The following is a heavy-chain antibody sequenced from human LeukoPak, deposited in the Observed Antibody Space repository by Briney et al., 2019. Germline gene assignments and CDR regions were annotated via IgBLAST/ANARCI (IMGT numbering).Heavy chain of an antibody. D-gene: IGHD4-23*01. Sequence: GRSLRLSCAASGFTFSSYAMHWVRQAPGKGLEWVAVISYDGSNKYYADSVKGRFTISRDNSKNTLYLQMNSLRAEDTAVYYCASPQLFYGGSPYFFDYWGQGTLVTVSS. CDR1: GFTFSSYA. CDR2: ISYDGSNK. J-gene: IGHJ4*02. V-gene: IGHV3-30*04. CDR3: ASPQLFYGGSPYFFDY.